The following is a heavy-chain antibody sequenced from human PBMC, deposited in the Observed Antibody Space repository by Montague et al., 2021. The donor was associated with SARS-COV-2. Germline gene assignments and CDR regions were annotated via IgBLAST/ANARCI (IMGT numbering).Heavy chain of an antibody. V-gene: IGHV3-33*01. J-gene: IGHJ4*02. D-gene: IGHD1-26*01. CDR3: ARQDAVGATTGFDY. CDR1: GFTFSSYG. Sequence: SLRLSCAASGFTFSSYGMHWVRQAPGKGLEWVAVIWYDGSNKYYADSVKGRFTISRDNSKNSLFLQMNSLRAEDTAVYYCARQDAVGATTGFDYCGQGTLVAVSS. CDR2: IWYDGSNK.